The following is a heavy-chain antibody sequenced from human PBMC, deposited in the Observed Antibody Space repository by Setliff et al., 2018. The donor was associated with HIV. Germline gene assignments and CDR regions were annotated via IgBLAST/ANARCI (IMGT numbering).Heavy chain of an antibody. CDR2: VYYSGTT. V-gene: IGHV4-39*01. J-gene: IGHJ4*02. CDR3: ARFVLAWFDFSTGAVEVTDPYAFDF. CDR1: GASITTNSYY. Sequence: PSETLSLTCAVSGASITTNSYYWGWIRQTPEKGLEWIVDVYYSGTTYYNPSLKSRAPISVDTSQHQFSLRLSSVTAADTAVYHCARFVLAWFDFSTGAVEVTDPYAFDFWGQGILVTSPQ. D-gene: IGHD2-21*02.